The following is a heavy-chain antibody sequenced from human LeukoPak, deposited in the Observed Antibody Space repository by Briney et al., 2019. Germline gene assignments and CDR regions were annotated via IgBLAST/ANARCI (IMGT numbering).Heavy chain of an antibody. V-gene: IGHV4-59*12. Sequence: PETLSLTCTVSGGSISSYYWSWIRQPPGKGLEWIGYIYYSGSTNYNPSLKSRVTISVDTSKNQFSLKLSSVTAADTAVYYCARGSGSYFGYYYYGMDVWGQGTTVTVSS. CDR3: ARGSGSYFGYYYYGMDV. CDR1: GGSISSYY. CDR2: IYYSGST. D-gene: IGHD1-26*01. J-gene: IGHJ6*02.